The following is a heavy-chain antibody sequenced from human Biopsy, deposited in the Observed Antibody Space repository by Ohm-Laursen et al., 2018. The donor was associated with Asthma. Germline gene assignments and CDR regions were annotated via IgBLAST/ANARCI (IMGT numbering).Heavy chain of an antibody. D-gene: IGHD1-26*01. J-gene: IGHJ4*02. CDR1: GGSISSGGYY. V-gene: IGHV4-31*02. CDR3: ARDAWQLQKPYAYYFDY. Sequence: TLSLTWSVSGGSISSGGYYWSWIRQHPGKGLEWIGYIYYSGSTYYNPSLKSRVTISVDTSKNQFSLKLSSVTAADTAVYYCARDAWQLQKPYAYYFDYWGQGTLVTVSS. CDR2: IYYSGST.